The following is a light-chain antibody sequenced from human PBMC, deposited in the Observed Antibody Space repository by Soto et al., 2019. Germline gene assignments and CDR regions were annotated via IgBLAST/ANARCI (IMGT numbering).Light chain of an antibody. V-gene: IGLV2-14*01. CDR1: SSDVGSSNF. J-gene: IGLJ2*01. CDR3: SSYTTNKTLL. CDR2: EVS. Sequence: SALTQPASVSGSPGQSITISCTGTSSDVGSSNFVSWYQQHPGKAPKLIFYEVSNRPPGLSDRFSGSKSGTTASLTISGLQAEDEADYFYSSYTTNKTLLFGGGTKLTVL.